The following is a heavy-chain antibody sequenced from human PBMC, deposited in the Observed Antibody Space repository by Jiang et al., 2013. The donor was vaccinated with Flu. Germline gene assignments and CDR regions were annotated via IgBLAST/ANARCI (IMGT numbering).Heavy chain of an antibody. CDR3: ARQFSSAWHAGVWFDN. Sequence: VQLVESGAEVKMPGESLKISCEGSGYSFASHWINWVRQMPGKGLEWMGRIDPSDSYTNYSPSFQGHVTFSVDKSITTAYLQWSSLKASDTAVYYCARQFSSAWHAGVWFDNVGQGTLVTVSS. D-gene: IGHD6-6*01. CDR2: IDPSDSYT. CDR1: GYSFASHW. V-gene: IGHV5-10-1*03. J-gene: IGHJ5*02.